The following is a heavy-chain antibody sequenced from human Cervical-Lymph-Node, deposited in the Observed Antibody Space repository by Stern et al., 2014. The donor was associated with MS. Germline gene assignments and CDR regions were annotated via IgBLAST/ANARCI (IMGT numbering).Heavy chain of an antibody. CDR2: IVVGSGHT. CDR3: AATVIAVGGTGYYGMDV. CDR1: GFTFSSSA. J-gene: IGHJ6*02. V-gene: IGHV1-58*02. D-gene: IGHD6-19*01. Sequence: QLVQSGPEVEKPGTSVKVSCKASGFTFSSSAMQWVRQARGQRLEWVGWIVVGSGHTNYAQKFQERVTITRDMSTSTAYLEVSSLRSEDTAVYYCAATVIAVGGTGYYGMDVWGQGTTVTVSS.